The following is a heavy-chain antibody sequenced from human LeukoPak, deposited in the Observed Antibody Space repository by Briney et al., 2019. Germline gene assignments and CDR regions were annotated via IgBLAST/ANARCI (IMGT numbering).Heavy chain of an antibody. CDR1: GYTFTGYY. Sequence: ASVKVSCKASGYTFTGYYMHWVRQAPGQGLEWMGWINPNSGGTNYAQKFQGRVTMTRDTSISTAYMELSRLRSDDTAVYYCARVQRAAAGRSTDYWGQGTLVTVSS. D-gene: IGHD6-13*01. CDR2: INPNSGGT. V-gene: IGHV1-2*02. J-gene: IGHJ4*02. CDR3: ARVQRAAAGRSTDY.